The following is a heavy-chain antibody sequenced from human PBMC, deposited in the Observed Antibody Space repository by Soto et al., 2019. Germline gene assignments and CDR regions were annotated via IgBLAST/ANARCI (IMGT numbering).Heavy chain of an antibody. J-gene: IGHJ5*02. CDR2: VFDSGST. CDR1: GGSISSYY. D-gene: IGHD6-6*01. CDR3: ARAYSSSSFWFDP. V-gene: IGHV4-59*12. Sequence: SETLSLTCTVSGGSISSYYWTWIRQPPGKGLEWIGFVFDSGSTNYNPSLKNRVTISVDTSKNQFSLKLASVTAADTAVYYCARAYSSSSFWFDPWGQGTLVTVSS.